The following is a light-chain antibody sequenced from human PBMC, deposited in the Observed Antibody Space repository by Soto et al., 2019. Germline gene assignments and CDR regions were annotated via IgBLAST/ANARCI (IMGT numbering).Light chain of an antibody. Sequence: EIVMTQSPATLSVSPGERATLSCRASQSVSSNLAWYQQKPGQAPRLLIYGASTRATGIPSRFSGSGSVTEFTLTSRGLQSEDCAVYYCQQYNNWFLLTFGGGTKVDSK. CDR1: QSVSSN. J-gene: IGKJ4*01. CDR3: QQYNNWFLLT. CDR2: GAS. V-gene: IGKV3-15*01.